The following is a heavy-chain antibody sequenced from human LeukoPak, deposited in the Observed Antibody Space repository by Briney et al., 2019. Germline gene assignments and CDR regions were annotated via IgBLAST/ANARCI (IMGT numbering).Heavy chain of an antibody. J-gene: IGHJ1*01. D-gene: IGHD6-19*01. CDR2: IYSSGST. CDR3: ARGSYSSGWYEVHFQH. Sequence: SETLSLTCTVSGGSISSGDSYWSWIRQPPGKGLEWIGYIYSSGSTYYNPSLKSRVTISVDTSKNQFPLKLSSVTAADTAVYYCARGSYSSGWYEVHFQHWGQGTLVTVSS. V-gene: IGHV4-30-4*01. CDR1: GGSISSGDSY.